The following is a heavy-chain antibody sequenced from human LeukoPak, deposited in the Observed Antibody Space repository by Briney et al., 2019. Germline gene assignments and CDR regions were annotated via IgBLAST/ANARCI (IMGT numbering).Heavy chain of an antibody. CDR3: AKDLYGSGWYNYFDP. Sequence: GRSLRLSCAASGFSFDDYGMHWVRQAPGKGLEWVAMTSRDGSAEYYADSVKGRFTISRDNSKNTLYLQMNSLRPEDTAVYHCAKDLYGSGWYNYFDPWGQGALVIVSS. D-gene: IGHD6-19*01. CDR2: TSRDGSAE. J-gene: IGHJ5*02. CDR1: GFSFDDYG. V-gene: IGHV3-30*18.